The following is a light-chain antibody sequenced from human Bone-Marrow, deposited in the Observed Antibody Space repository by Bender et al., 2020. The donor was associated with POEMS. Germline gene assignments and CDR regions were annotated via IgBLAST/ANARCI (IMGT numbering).Light chain of an antibody. CDR1: DSDVGSNL. V-gene: IGLV1-51*01. J-gene: IGLJ2*01. Sequence: QSVLTQPPSLSAAPGQRVTISCAGTDSDVGSNLISWYQHFPGTAPKLLIFDTTRRPSGIPDRFSGSQSGTSATLAITGLRSEDEADYYCAVWDDSLNVVFGGGTRLTVL. CDR2: DTT. CDR3: AVWDDSLNVV.